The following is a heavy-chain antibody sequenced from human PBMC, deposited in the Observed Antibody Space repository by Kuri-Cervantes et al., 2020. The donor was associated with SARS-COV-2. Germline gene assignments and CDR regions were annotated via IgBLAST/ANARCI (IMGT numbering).Heavy chain of an antibody. J-gene: IGHJ4*02. D-gene: IGHD6-19*01. CDR1: GGSISGYY. Sequence: GSLRLSCGVSGGSISGYYWSWIRQSPQKGLEWIGDMYYGGNTNYNPFLESRVTISLDMSRNHFSLRLNSMTAADTAVYYCARLRYCNGWYFDYWGQGTQVTVSS. CDR3: ARLRYCNGWYFDY. CDR2: MYYGGNT. V-gene: IGHV4-59*08.